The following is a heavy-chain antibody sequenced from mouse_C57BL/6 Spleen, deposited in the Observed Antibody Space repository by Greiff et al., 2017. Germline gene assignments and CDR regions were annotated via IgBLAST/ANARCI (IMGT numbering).Heavy chain of an antibody. CDR3: ARNDYGSSYGYFDV. CDR1: GYSITSGYY. Sequence: VQLKESGPGLVKPSQSLSLTCSVTGYSITSGYYWNWIRQFPGNKLEWMGYISYDGSNNYNPSLKNRISITRDTSKNQFFLTLNSVTTEDTATYYCARNDYGSSYGYFDVWGTGTTVTVSS. V-gene: IGHV3-6*01. J-gene: IGHJ1*03. CDR2: ISYDGSN. D-gene: IGHD1-1*01.